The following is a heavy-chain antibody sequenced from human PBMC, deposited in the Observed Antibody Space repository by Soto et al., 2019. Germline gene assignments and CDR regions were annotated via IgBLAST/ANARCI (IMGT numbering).Heavy chain of an antibody. V-gene: IGHV1-3*05. D-gene: IGHD5-12*01. J-gene: IGHJ6*02. CDR1: GYTFTSYA. Sequence: QVQLVQSGAEEKKPGASVKVSCKASGYTFTSYAMHWVRQAPGQRLEWVGGSNAGKGKTKYSQKFQGRVTITRDTSASTAYMELSSLRSEDTAVYYCATSYRGYDYLYYYGMDVWGQGTTVNVSS. CDR2: SNAGKGKT. CDR3: ATSYRGYDYLYYYGMDV.